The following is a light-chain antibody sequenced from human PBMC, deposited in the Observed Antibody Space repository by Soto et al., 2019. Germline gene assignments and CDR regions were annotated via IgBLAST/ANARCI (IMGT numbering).Light chain of an antibody. J-gene: IGKJ5*01. CDR3: QQFTIYPIT. Sequence: AIQVTQSPSSLSASVGDRVTITCRASQDIRGALAWYQQTPGKAPKLLIYDVSTLQIRVPSRFSGRGSGTELDLPVTSLQPEDFATYYCQQFTIYPITFCQGTRLDI. CDR2: DVS. V-gene: IGKV1-13*02. CDR1: QDIRGA.